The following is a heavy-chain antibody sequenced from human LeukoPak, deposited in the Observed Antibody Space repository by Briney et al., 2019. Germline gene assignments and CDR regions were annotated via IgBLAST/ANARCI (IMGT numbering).Heavy chain of an antibody. CDR2: ISYDGSNK. CDR3: ARDRPDTAMAYDALDI. V-gene: IGHV3-30-3*01. CDR1: GFTFSSYA. D-gene: IGHD5-18*01. J-gene: IGHJ3*02. Sequence: GGSLRLSCAASGFTFSSYAMHWVRQAPGNGLEWVAVISYDGSNKYYADSVKGRFTISRDNSKNTLYLQMNSLRAEDTAVYYCARDRPDTAMAYDALDIWGQGTMVTVSS.